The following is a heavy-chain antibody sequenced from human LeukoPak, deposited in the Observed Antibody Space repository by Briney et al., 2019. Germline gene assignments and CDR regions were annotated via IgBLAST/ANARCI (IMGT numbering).Heavy chain of an antibody. Sequence: SETLSLTCTVSGGSISSSSYYWSWIRQPPGKGLEWIGYIYYSGSTNYNPSLKSRVTISVDTSKIQFSLKLSSVTAADTAVYYCARQRITMVRGVIIPSYYYYYGMDVWGQGTTVTVSS. D-gene: IGHD3-10*01. CDR2: IYYSGST. CDR1: GGSISSSSYY. V-gene: IGHV4-61*01. J-gene: IGHJ6*02. CDR3: ARQRITMVRGVIIPSYYYYYGMDV.